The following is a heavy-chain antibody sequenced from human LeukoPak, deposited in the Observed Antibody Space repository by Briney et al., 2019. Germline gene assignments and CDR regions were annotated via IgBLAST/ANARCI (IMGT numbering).Heavy chain of an antibody. CDR3: ARSSRRVQAASFDY. Sequence: PSETLSLTCTVSGGPISSGSYYWSWIRQPAGKGLEWIGRIYTSGSTNYNPSLKSRVTISVDTSKNQFSLKLSSVTAADTAVYYCARSSRRVQAASFDYWGQGTLVTVSS. CDR2: IYTSGST. CDR1: GGPISSGSYY. D-gene: IGHD6-13*01. V-gene: IGHV4-61*02. J-gene: IGHJ4*02.